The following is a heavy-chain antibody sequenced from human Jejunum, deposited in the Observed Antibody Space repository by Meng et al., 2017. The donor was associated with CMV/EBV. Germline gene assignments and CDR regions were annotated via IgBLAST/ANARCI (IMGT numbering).Heavy chain of an antibody. CDR1: EFSVTRNN. CDR2: SYSGDTT. D-gene: IGHD1-26*01. J-gene: IGHJ4*02. Sequence: SCTGSEFSVTRNNMTWVRQAPGKGLEWVSASYSGDTTYYADSVRGRFTISRDNSKNTLYLQMNSLRAEDTAVYYCAKKYSGSFDYWGQGTLVTVSS. V-gene: IGHV3-53*01. CDR3: AKKYSGSFDY.